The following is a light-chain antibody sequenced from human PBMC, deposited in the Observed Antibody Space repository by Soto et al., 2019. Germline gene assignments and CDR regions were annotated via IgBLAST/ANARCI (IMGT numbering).Light chain of an antibody. J-gene: IGKJ4*01. CDR2: GAS. V-gene: IGKV3-15*01. CDR1: QSVTTN. CDR3: QQRNNWPPVN. Sequence: EVVMTPSPATLSVSPGEKATPSWRASQSVTTNMAWYQQKPGQAPRLLIYGASARATGIPARFSGSGSGTDFTLTISSLEPEDFAVYYCQQRNNWPPVNFGGGTKVDIK.